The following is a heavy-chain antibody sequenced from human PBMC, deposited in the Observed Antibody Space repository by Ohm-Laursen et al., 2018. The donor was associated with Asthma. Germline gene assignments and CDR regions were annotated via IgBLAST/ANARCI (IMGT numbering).Heavy chain of an antibody. CDR1: GGTFSSYA. CDR3: ARGDYGDNAFDY. J-gene: IGHJ4*02. CDR2: IIPIFDIP. V-gene: IGHV1-69*17. Sequence: SSVKVSCKTSGGTFSSYAINWVRQAPGQGLEWVGAIIPIFDIPNYAEKFQGRVTITADKSTSTAYMELSSLRSEDTAVYYCARGDYGDNAFDYWGQGTLVTVSS. D-gene: IGHD4-17*01.